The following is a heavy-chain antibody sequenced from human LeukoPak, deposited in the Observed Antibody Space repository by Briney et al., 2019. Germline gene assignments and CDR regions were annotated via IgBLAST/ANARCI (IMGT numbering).Heavy chain of an antibody. CDR1: GYTFTSYG. CDR3: ARGAEGHYYDSSGYPRPGMDV. Sequence: ASVKVSCKASGYTFTSYGISWVRQAPGQGLEWMGWISAYNGNTNYAQKLQGRVTMTTDTSTSTAYMELRSLRSDDTAVYYCARGAEGHYYDSSGYPRPGMDVWGQGTTVTVSS. CDR2: ISAYNGNT. V-gene: IGHV1-18*01. J-gene: IGHJ6*02. D-gene: IGHD3-22*01.